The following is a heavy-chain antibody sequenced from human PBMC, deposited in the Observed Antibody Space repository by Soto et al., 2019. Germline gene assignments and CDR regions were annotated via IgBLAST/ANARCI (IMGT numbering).Heavy chain of an antibody. Sequence: SVKVSCKASGGTFXSYAISWVRQAPGQGLEWMGGIIPLSGTANYAQKFQGRLTITADESTSIAYMELSSLRSEDTAVYYCARAYCSGGSCPHGMEVWGQGTTVTVSS. CDR1: GGTFXSYA. J-gene: IGHJ6*02. CDR3: ARAYCSGGSCPHGMEV. V-gene: IGHV1-69*13. CDR2: IIPLSGTA. D-gene: IGHD2-15*01.